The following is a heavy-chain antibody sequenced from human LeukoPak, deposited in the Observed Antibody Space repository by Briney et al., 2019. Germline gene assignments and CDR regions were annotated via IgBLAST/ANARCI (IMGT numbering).Heavy chain of an antibody. J-gene: IGHJ6*02. CDR2: IYTSGST. Sequence: PSETLSRTCTVSGGSISSYYWSWIRQPAGKGLEWIGRIYTSGSTNYNPSLKSRVTMSVDTSKNQFSLKLSSVTAADTAVYYCARVFPDFDQLYYYYGMDVWGQGTTVTVSS. CDR3: ARVFPDFDQLYYYYGMDV. V-gene: IGHV4-4*07. CDR1: GGSISSYY. D-gene: IGHD3-3*01.